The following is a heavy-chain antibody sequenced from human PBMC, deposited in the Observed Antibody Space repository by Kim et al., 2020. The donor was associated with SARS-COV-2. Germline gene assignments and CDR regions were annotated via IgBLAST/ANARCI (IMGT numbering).Heavy chain of an antibody. V-gene: IGHV3-48*03. CDR1: GFTFGTYE. D-gene: IGHD3-16*01. CDR2: ISSGGISI. CDR3: ARGGGLDY. J-gene: IGHJ4*02. Sequence: GGSLRLSCAASGFTFGTYEMNWVRQAPGKGLEWVSYISSGGISIYYADSVKGRFTISRDNAKNSLYLQMNSLRAEDTAVYFCARGGGLDYWGQGALVTVS.